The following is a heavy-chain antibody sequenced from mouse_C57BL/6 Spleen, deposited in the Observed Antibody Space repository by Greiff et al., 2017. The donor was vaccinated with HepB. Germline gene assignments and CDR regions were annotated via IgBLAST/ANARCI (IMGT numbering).Heavy chain of an antibody. CDR3: TTNCGSRRAY. CDR2: IDPENGDT. CDR1: GFNIKDDY. Sequence: VQLKQSGAELVRPGASVKLSCTASGFNIKDDYMHWVKQRPEQGLEWIGWIDPENGDTEYASKFQGKATITADTSSNTAYMQLTSLTSEDTAVYYCTTNCGSRRAYWGQGTLVTVSA. D-gene: IGHD1-1*01. J-gene: IGHJ3*01. V-gene: IGHV14-4*01.